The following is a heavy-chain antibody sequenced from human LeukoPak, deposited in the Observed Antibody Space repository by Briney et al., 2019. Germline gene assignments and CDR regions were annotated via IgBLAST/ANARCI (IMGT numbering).Heavy chain of an antibody. Sequence: GGSLRLSCAASGFTFSSYAMTWVRQAPGKGLEWVSAIYSGGSTFYAASVRGRFNISRDNSKKTMFLQMSSLRVEDAAVYYCASSGTASRGAMDVWGQGTTVTVSS. CDR2: IYSGGST. CDR1: GFTFSSYA. D-gene: IGHD1-1*01. V-gene: IGHV3-23*01. J-gene: IGHJ6*02. CDR3: ASSGTASRGAMDV.